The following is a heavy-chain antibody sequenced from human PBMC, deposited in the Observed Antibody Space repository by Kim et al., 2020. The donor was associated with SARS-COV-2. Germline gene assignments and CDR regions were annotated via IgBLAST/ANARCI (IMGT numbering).Heavy chain of an antibody. Sequence: ASVKVSCKASGYTFSNYGIAWVRQAPGQGLEWMGWISTYNGVRDHAQKLQGRITMTIDTPTGTGYMELRGLTSDDTAVYYCARDQDFHIDYWGQGTLVTVSS. CDR3: ARDQDFHIDY. J-gene: IGHJ4*02. CDR1: GYTFSNYG. D-gene: IGHD2-15*01. CDR2: ISTYNGVR. V-gene: IGHV1-18*01.